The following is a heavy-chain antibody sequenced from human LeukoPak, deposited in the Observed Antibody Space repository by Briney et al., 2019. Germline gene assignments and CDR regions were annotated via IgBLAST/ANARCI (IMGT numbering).Heavy chain of an antibody. J-gene: IGHJ4*02. V-gene: IGHV3-30*03. CDR1: GFTFSSYG. D-gene: IGHD3-10*01. CDR2: ISYDGANK. Sequence: GALRLSCAASGFTFSSYGMHWVRQAPGKGLEWVAVISYDGANKFYADSVKGRFTVSRDNSKNTLYLQMNSLRHEDTAVYYCARVSPQTEIWFNYWGQGTLVTVSS. CDR3: ARVSPQTEIWFNY.